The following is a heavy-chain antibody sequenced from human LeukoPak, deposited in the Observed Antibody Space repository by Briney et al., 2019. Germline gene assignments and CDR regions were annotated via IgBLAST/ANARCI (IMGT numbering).Heavy chain of an antibody. V-gene: IGHV3-30-3*01. CDR1: GFTFSTYA. CDR2: ISYDGNNK. J-gene: IGHJ4*02. Sequence: GGSLRLSCAASGFTFSTYAMHWVRQAPGKGLEWVAVISYDGNNKYYADSVRGRFTVSRDDSKNTLYLQMNSLRAADTAVYYCARGSFWSSGYWGHFEYWGQGTLVTVSS. CDR3: ARGSFWSSGYWGHFEY. D-gene: IGHD3-22*01.